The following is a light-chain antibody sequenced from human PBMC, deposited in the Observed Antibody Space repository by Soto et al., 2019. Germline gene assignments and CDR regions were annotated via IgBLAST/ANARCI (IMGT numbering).Light chain of an antibody. CDR1: QTISSC. V-gene: IGKV1-5*03. Sequence: DIQMTQSPSTLSGSVGDRVTITCRASQTISSCLARYQQKPGKAPKLLIYKASTLKSGVPSRFRGSVSRKEFYRTRSSLQPDDFATYSCEGYHSYAPAFGSGTNVQL. J-gene: IGKJ1*01. CDR2: KAS. CDR3: EGYHSYAPA.